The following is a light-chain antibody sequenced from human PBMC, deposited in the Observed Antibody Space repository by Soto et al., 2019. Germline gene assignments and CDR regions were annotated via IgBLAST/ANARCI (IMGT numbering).Light chain of an antibody. Sequence: EIVLTQSPATLSLSPGERATLSFSASQSVSSYLAWYQQKPGQAPRLLIYDASNRATGIPARFSGSGSGTDFTLTISSLEPEDFAVYYCRQYNNWPSITFGQGTRLEIK. CDR1: QSVSSY. J-gene: IGKJ5*01. V-gene: IGKV3-11*01. CDR2: DAS. CDR3: RQYNNWPSIT.